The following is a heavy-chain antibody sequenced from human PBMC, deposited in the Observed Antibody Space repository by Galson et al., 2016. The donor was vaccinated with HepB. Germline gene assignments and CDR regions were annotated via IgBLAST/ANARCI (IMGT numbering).Heavy chain of an antibody. CDR2: ISSSANKI. J-gene: IGHJ4*02. CDR1: GFTFRDYY. V-gene: IGHV3-11*01. D-gene: IGHD1-26*01. Sequence: SLRLSCAASGFTFRDYYMSWIRQAPGKGLEWVSYISSSANKIKYADSVEGRFTVSRDNAENSLYLQMDNLRADDTAVYYCARQGSGSYRFDYWGQGTLVTVSS. CDR3: ARQGSGSYRFDY.